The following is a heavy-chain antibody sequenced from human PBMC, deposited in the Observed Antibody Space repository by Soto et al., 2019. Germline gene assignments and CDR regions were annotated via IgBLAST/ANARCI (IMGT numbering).Heavy chain of an antibody. D-gene: IGHD6-19*01. V-gene: IGHV3-33*01. Sequence: VGSLRLSCAASGFTFSSYGTHWVRQAPGKGLEWVAVIWYDGSNKYYADSVKGRFTISRDNSKNTLYLQMNSPRAEDTAVYYCARGLGYSSGWYNWFDPWGQGTLVTVSS. J-gene: IGHJ5*02. CDR3: ARGLGYSSGWYNWFDP. CDR1: GFTFSSYG. CDR2: IWYDGSNK.